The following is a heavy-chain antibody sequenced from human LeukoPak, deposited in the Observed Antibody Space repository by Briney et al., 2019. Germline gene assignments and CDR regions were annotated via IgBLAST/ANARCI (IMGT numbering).Heavy chain of an antibody. J-gene: IGHJ3*01. Sequence: QSGGSLRLSCAASGFTFSDSAMTWVRQAPGKGLEWLSLISFSGNNAYYADSVKGRFTISRNNSQDTLYLQIHSLRAEDTAMYYCARDMELSTWGLGTMVTVSS. CDR2: ISFSGNNA. CDR3: ARDMELST. CDR1: GFTFSDSA. V-gene: IGHV3-23*01. D-gene: IGHD3-16*02.